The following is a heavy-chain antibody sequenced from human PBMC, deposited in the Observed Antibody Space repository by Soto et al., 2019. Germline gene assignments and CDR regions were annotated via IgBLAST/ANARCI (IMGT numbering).Heavy chain of an antibody. D-gene: IGHD1-1*01. CDR1: GFSLTSRPMG. Sequence: QITLKESAPTRVKPTQTLTLTCTFSGFSLTSRPMGVGWIRQPPGKALEWLAFIYWDDDKRYSPSLRSRLTITKDTSGNQVVLTMTNMDPMDTDTYYCAHRLSGYNWNGGYFDYWGQGALVTVSS. J-gene: IGHJ4*02. CDR2: IYWDDDK. CDR3: AHRLSGYNWNGGYFDY. V-gene: IGHV2-5*02.